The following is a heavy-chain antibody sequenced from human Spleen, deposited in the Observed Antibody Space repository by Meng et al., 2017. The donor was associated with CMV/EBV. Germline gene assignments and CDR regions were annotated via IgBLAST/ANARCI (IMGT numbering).Heavy chain of an antibody. V-gene: IGHV3-7*01. J-gene: IGHJ6*02. D-gene: IGHD6-13*01. CDR3: ARDPIPHYSSSWPTYYYGLDV. Sequence: GGSLRLSCAASKFTFKDYWMSWVRQAPGKGLEWVANIHQDGSEEYYVDSVKGRFIISRDNAKNSLFLQMNSLRAEDTAVYFCARDPIPHYSSSWPTYYYGLDVWGQGTTVTVSS. CDR2: IHQDGSEE. CDR1: KFTFKDYW.